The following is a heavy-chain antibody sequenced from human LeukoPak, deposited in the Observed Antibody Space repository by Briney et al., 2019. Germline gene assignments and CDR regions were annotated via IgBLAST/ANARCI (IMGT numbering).Heavy chain of an antibody. Sequence: ASVKVSCKASGGTFSSYAISWVRQAPGQGLEWMGIINPSGGSTSYAQKFQGRVTMTRDMSTSTVYMELSSLRSEDTAVYYCARDSSWYVAFDYWGQGTLVTVSS. CDR2: INPSGGST. J-gene: IGHJ4*02. D-gene: IGHD6-13*01. V-gene: IGHV1-46*01. CDR3: ARDSSWYVAFDY. CDR1: GGTFSSYA.